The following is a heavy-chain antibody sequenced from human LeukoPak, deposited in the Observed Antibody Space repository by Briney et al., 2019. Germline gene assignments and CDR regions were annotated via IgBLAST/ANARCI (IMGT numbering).Heavy chain of an antibody. V-gene: IGHV3-21*04. D-gene: IGHD5-12*01. CDR1: GFAFETYT. CDR2: ISSTSSDI. J-gene: IGHJ4*02. CDR3: ATGLFSGYDKYLDS. Sequence: GGSLRLSCVASGFAFETYTMNWVRQAPGKGLEWVSFISSTSSDINYADSVRDRFTISRDNAKNSLFLQMDSLRVEDTAVYYCATGLFSGYDKYLDSWGQGTPVTVSS.